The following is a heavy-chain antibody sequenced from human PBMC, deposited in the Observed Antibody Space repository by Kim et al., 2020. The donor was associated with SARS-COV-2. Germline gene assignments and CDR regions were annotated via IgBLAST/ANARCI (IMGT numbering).Heavy chain of an antibody. CDR1: GGSISSYY. Sequence: SETLSLTCTVSGGSISSYYWSWIRQPPGKGLEWIGYIYYSGSTNYNPSLKSRVTISVDTSKNQFSLKLSSVTAADTAVYYCARDSLPGTYVWGSYRPDLYSGMDVWGQGTTVTVSS. CDR3: ARDSLPGTYVWGSYRPDLYSGMDV. CDR2: IYYSGST. J-gene: IGHJ6*02. D-gene: IGHD3-16*02. V-gene: IGHV4-59*01.